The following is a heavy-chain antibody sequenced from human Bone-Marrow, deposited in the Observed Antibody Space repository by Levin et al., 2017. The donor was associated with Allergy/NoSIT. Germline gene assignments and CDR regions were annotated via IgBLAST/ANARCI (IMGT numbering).Heavy chain of an antibody. CDR2: IYHGGHT. J-gene: IGHJ5*02. Sequence: PSETLSLTCAVSGDSVSHYYWSWIRQSPGKGLEWIGYIYHGGHTDYSPSLKSRVTISVDTSKNQFSLKLTSVTAADTAVYFCARRARAGGYDGYNWFDPWGQGTLVTVSS. V-gene: IGHV4-59*08. CDR1: GDSVSHYY. D-gene: IGHD5-12*01. CDR3: ARRARAGGYDGYNWFDP.